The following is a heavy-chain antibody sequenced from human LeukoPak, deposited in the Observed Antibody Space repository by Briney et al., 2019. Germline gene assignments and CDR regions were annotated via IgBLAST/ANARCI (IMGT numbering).Heavy chain of an antibody. V-gene: IGHV4-39*01. J-gene: IGHJ4*02. Sequence: SETLSLTCTVSGTSISSSSYYWGWIRQPPGKGLEWIGSIYYRGSTYYNPSLKSRVTISEDTSKNQFSLKLSSVTAADTAVYYCARQRGGTRIQPRGGYFDYWGQGTLVAVSS. CDR3: ARQRGGTRIQPRGGYFDY. CDR1: GTSISSSSYY. D-gene: IGHD5-18*01. CDR2: IYYRGST.